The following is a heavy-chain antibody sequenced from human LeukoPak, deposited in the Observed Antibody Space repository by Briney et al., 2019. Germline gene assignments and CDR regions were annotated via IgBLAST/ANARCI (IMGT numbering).Heavy chain of an antibody. CDR3: ARNPSSWSLYYYYYMDV. CDR2: INPNSGGT. D-gene: IGHD6-13*01. CDR1: GYTFTGYY. V-gene: IGHV1-2*02. Sequence: ASVKVSCKASGYTFTGYYIHRVRQAPGQGLEWMGWINPNSGGTNYAQKFQGRVTMTRDTSISTAYMELSRLRSDDTAVYYCARNPSSWSLYYYYYMDVWGKGTTVTVSS. J-gene: IGHJ6*03.